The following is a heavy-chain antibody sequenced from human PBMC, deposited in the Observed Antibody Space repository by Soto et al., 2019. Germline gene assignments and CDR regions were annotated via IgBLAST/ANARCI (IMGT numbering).Heavy chain of an antibody. J-gene: IGHJ4*02. Sequence: QITLKESGPTLVKPTQTLTLTCTFSGFSFNTTGVGVGWIRQPPGKALEWLAIIYWDDDKRYSPSLKSRLTITMDTSKTQVVLTVTNMDPVDTATYFCAHRAVLCSGGTCYSHPFDSWGQGTLVTVSS. CDR2: IYWDDDK. CDR3: AHRAVLCSGGTCYSHPFDS. D-gene: IGHD2-15*01. CDR1: GFSFNTTGVG. V-gene: IGHV2-5*02.